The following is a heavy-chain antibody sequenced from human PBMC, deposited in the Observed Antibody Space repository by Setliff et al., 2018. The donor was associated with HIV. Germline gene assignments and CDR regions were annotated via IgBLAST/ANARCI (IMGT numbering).Heavy chain of an antibody. V-gene: IGHV4-61*02. J-gene: IGHJ6*02. CDR3: ARENGRTNYYYYYGMDV. Sequence: SQTLSLTCTVSGGSISSGTYYWSWVRQPAGKGLEWIGRIYTSGSTNYNPSLKSRVTISLDTSKNQFSLKLSSVTAADTAVYYCARENGRTNYYYYYGMDVWGQGTTVTVSS. CDR2: IYTSGST. CDR1: GGSISSGTYY.